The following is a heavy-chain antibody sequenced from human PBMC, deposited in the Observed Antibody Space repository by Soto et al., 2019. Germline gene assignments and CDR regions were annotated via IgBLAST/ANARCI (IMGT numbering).Heavy chain of an antibody. D-gene: IGHD2-15*01. CDR2: IYWDADK. J-gene: IGHJ4*02. Sequence: QITLKESGPTLVTPTQTLTLTCTFSGFSLSTSGVGVGWIRQPPGKALELLALIYWDADKRYSPSLKSRLTITKDTSKNQVVLTMTNMDPVDTATYYCAHSPGYCSGGSCYHFDYWGQGTLVTVSS. CDR1: GFSLSTSGVG. CDR3: AHSPGYCSGGSCYHFDY. V-gene: IGHV2-5*02.